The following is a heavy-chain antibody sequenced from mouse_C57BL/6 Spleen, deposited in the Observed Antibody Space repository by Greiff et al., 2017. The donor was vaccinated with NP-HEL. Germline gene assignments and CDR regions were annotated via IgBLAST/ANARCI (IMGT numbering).Heavy chain of an antibody. J-gene: IGHJ2*01. Sequence: VQLQQSGAELVKPGASVKISCKASGYAFSSYWLNWVKQRPGKGLEWIGQLCPGDGDTNYNGKFKGQVTLTADKSSSTAYMLLSSLTSEDSAVYFCARRDYWRQGTTLTVSS. V-gene: IGHV1-80*01. CDR3: ARRDY. CDR2: LCPGDGDT. CDR1: GYAFSSYW.